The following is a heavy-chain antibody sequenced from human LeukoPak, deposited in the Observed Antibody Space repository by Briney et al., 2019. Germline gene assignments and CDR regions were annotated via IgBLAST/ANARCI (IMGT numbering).Heavy chain of an antibody. D-gene: IGHD3-3*01. CDR3: ARGVICPGRYDFWSGYYCSLGY. Sequence: PSETLSLTCAVYGGSFSGYYWSWIRQPPGKGLEWIGEINHSGSTNYNPSLKSRVTISVDTSKNQFSLKLSSVTAADTAVYYCARGVICPGRYDFWSGYYCSLGYWGQGTLVTVSS. V-gene: IGHV4-34*01. CDR1: GGSFSGYY. J-gene: IGHJ4*02. CDR2: INHSGST.